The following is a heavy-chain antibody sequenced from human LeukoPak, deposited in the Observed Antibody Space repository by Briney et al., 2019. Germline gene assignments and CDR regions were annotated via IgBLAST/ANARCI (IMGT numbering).Heavy chain of an antibody. CDR3: ARGAQYCGGDCLDY. Sequence: PGGSLRLSCAASGFTVSSNYMSWVRQAPGKGLEWVSVIYSGGSTYYADSVKGRFTISRDNSKNTLYLQMNSLRAEDTAVYYCARGAQYCGGDCLDYWGQGTLVTVSS. CDR2: IYSGGST. J-gene: IGHJ4*02. V-gene: IGHV3-53*01. D-gene: IGHD2-21*02. CDR1: GFTVSSNY.